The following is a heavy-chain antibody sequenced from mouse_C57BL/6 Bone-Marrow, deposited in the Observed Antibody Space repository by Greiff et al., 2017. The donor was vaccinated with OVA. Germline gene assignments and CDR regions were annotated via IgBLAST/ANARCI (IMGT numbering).Heavy chain of an antibody. V-gene: IGHV1-4*01. J-gene: IGHJ4*01. CDR2: INPSSGYT. CDR3: ARFRGWLLLYAMDY. CDR1: GYTFTSYT. Sequence: VQLQESGAELARPGASVKMSCKASGYTFTSYTMHWVKQRPGQGLEWIGYINPSSGYTKYNQKFKDKATLTADKSSSTAYMQLSSLTSEDSAVYYCARFRGWLLLYAMDYWGQGTSVTVSS. D-gene: IGHD2-3*01.